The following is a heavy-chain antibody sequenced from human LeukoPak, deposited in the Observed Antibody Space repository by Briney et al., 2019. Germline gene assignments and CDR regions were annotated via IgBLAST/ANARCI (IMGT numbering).Heavy chain of an antibody. D-gene: IGHD3-10*01. CDR1: GYILSDYY. CDR2: INPHSGGT. Sequence: GASVTVSCKASGYILSDYYLHWVRQVPGQGLEWMGWINPHSGGTNYAQKFQGRVTMTRDTSISTDYMELSRLTSDDTAIYYCARDGDGRINSDYWGQGTLVTVSS. V-gene: IGHV1-2*02. CDR3: ARDGDGRINSDY. J-gene: IGHJ4*02.